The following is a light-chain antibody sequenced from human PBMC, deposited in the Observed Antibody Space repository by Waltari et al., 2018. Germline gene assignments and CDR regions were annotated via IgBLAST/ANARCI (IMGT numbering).Light chain of an antibody. J-gene: IGKJ2*01. Sequence: QLTQAPSSLSASVGDRVTITCRASQSIGIYLNWYQQKPGKAPKLLIYAASSLQSGVPSRCSGSRSGTDFTLTISSLQPGDFASYYCQESYSTPMSTFGQGTKLEMK. CDR3: QESYSTPMST. V-gene: IGKV1-39*01. CDR2: AAS. CDR1: QSIGIY.